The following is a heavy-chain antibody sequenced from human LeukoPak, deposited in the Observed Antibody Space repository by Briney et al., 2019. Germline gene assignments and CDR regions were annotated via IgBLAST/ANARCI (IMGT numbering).Heavy chain of an antibody. CDR2: IYHSGST. Sequence: SETLSLTCAVSGGSISSGGYSWSWIRQPPGKGLEWIGYIYHSGSTYYNPSLKSRVTISVDRSKNQFSPKLSSVTAADTAVYYCASTYYYDSSGYPFDYWGQGTLVTVSS. CDR1: GGSISSGGYS. J-gene: IGHJ4*02. V-gene: IGHV4-30-2*01. CDR3: ASTYYYDSSGYPFDY. D-gene: IGHD3-22*01.